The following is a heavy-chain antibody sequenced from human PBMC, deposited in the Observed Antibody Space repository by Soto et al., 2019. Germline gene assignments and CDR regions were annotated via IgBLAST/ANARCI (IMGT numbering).Heavy chain of an antibody. J-gene: IGHJ6*02. V-gene: IGHV5-10-1*01. CDR3: ARPQPRNYSSSWLRRPHYYYYGMDV. CDR1: GYSFTSYW. CDR2: IDPSDSYT. D-gene: IGHD6-13*01. Sequence: PGESLKISCKGSGYSFTSYWISWVRQMPGKGLEWMGRIDPSDSYTNYSPSFQGHVTISADKSISTAYLQWSSLKASDTAMYYCARPQPRNYSSSWLRRPHYYYYGMDVWGQGTTVTVSS.